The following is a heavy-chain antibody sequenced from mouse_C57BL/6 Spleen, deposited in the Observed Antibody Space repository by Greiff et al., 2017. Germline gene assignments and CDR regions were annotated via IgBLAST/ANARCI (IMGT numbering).Heavy chain of an antibody. CDR3: GTSYYDNIPYFDY. V-gene: IGHV1-64*01. CDR1: GYTFTSYW. J-gene: IGHJ2*01. D-gene: IGHD2-10*01. CDR2: IHPNSGST. Sequence: VQLQQSGAELVKPGASVKLSCKASGYTFTSYWMHWVKQRPGQGLEWIGMIHPNSGSTNYNEKFKSKATLTVDKSSSTAYMQLSSLTSEDAAVYYYGTSYYDNIPYFDYWGQGTPVTVSA.